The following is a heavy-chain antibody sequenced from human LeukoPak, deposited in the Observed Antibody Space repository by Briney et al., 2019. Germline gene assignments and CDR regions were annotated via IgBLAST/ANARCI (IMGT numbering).Heavy chain of an antibody. CDR3: AKDQSGSYHYFDY. Sequence: PGASLRLSCAASGFTFSSYAMSWVRQAPGKGLEWVSVISGSGGSTYYADSVKGRFTISRDNSKNTLYLQMNSLRAEDTAVYYCAKDQSGSYHYFDYWGQGTLVTVSS. D-gene: IGHD1-26*01. CDR1: GFTFSSYA. CDR2: ISGSGGST. J-gene: IGHJ4*02. V-gene: IGHV3-23*01.